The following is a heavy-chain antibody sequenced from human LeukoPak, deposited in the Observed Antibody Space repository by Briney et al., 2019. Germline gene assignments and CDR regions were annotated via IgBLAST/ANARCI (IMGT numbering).Heavy chain of an antibody. Sequence: GGSLRLSCAASGFNFNYVWMSWVRQTPGKGLEWVGRIRTKTEGETTDYAAPVKGRFTISRDDSKTTLWLQMNSLKTEDSAVYYCATERNWELLRPYGMNIRGQGTTVTVSS. J-gene: IGHJ6*02. CDR2: IRTKTEGETT. CDR3: ATERNWELLRPYGMNI. CDR1: GFNFNYVW. V-gene: IGHV3-15*01. D-gene: IGHD1-26*01.